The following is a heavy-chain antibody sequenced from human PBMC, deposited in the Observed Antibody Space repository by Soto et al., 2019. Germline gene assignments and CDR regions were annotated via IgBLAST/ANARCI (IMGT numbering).Heavy chain of an antibody. CDR3: AKSLNINWKNWFDP. Sequence: EVQLLKSGGGLVQPGGSLRLSCAASGFTFSSNAMNWVRQAPGKGLEWVSVISGTGGRIYYADSVKGRFTISRDNSKNTLYLEMNSLRVEDTAVYYCAKSLNINWKNWFDPWGQGTLVTVSS. CDR1: GFTFSSNA. CDR2: ISGTGGRI. V-gene: IGHV3-23*01. D-gene: IGHD1-1*01. J-gene: IGHJ5*02.